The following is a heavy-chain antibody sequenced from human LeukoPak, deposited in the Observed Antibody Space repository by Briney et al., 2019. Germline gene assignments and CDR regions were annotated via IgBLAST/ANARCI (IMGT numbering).Heavy chain of an antibody. J-gene: IGHJ5*02. CDR1: GFTFSHSA. D-gene: IGHD3-10*01. Sequence: GGSLRLSCAASGFTFSHSAMSWVRQAPGKGLEWVAFIRFEGTETFYADSVKGRFTISRDNSKNRLYLEMNSLRVEDTALYYCAKDLMRDRWFGESWGQGTLVTVSS. CDR2: IRFEGTET. CDR3: AKDLMRDRWFGES. V-gene: IGHV3-30*02.